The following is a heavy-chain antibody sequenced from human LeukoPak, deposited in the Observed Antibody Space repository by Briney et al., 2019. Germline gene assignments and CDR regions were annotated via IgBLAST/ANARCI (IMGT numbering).Heavy chain of an antibody. CDR1: GGSISSSRYY. Sequence: SETLSLTCTVSGGSISSSRYYWGWIRQPPGKGLEWIGSIYYSGSTYYNPSLKSRVTISVDTSKNQFSLKLSSVTAADTAVYYCARHPNPYYYDSSGYPFDYWGQGTLVTVSS. J-gene: IGHJ4*02. CDR2: IYYSGST. CDR3: ARHPNPYYYDSSGYPFDY. D-gene: IGHD3-22*01. V-gene: IGHV4-39*01.